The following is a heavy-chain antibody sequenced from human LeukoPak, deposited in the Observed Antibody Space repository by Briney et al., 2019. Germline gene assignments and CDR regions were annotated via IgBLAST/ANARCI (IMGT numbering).Heavy chain of an antibody. CDR3: AGGSRFYLNHFDY. CDR1: GGYISSYY. J-gene: IGHJ4*02. D-gene: IGHD2-15*01. CDR2: IYYSGST. V-gene: IGHV4-59*01. Sequence: KPSETLSLTCTVSGGYISSYYWSWIRQPPGKGLEWIGYIYYSGSTNYNPSLKSRFTMSVDTSKNHFSLKLSSVTAADTAVYYCAGGSRFYLNHFDYWGQGTLVTVSS.